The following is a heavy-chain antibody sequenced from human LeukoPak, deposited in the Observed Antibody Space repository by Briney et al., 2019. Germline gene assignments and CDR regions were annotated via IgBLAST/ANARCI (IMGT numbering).Heavy chain of an antibody. CDR1: GFTFSDYW. V-gene: IGHV3-7*01. J-gene: IGHJ4*02. CDR2: IRQDGSEK. D-gene: IGHD2-15*01. Sequence: PGGSLRLSCAASGFTFSDYWMTRVRQAPGKGLEWVANIRQDGSEKYHVDSVKGRFTISRDNAKNSVYLQMNSLRAEDTAVYYCARISCSRSSCYGVYDYWGQGSLVTVSS. CDR3: ARISCSRSSCYGVYDY.